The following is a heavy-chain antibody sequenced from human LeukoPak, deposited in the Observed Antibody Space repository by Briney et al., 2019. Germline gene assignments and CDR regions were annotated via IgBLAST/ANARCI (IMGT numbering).Heavy chain of an antibody. Sequence: PSETPSLTCTVSGGSISSSSYYWGWIRQPPGKGLEWIGSIYYSGSAYYNPSLKSRVTISVDTSKNQFSLKLSSVTAADTAVYYCAGVVPAAKLIFDYWGQGTLVTVSS. V-gene: IGHV4-39*05. D-gene: IGHD2-2*01. CDR1: GGSISSSSYY. J-gene: IGHJ4*02. CDR2: IYYSGSA. CDR3: AGVVPAAKLIFDY.